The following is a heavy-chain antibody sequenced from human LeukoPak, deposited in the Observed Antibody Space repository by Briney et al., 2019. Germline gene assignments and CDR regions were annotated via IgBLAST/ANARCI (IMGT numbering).Heavy chain of an antibody. V-gene: IGHV3-74*01. J-gene: IGHJ4*02. Sequence: GGSLRLSCAASGFTFSSFWMHWVRQAPGKGLVWVSHTNSDGSTTDYADSVRGRFTISRDNAKNTLYLHMNSLTVEDTAVYYCARRLNPGYCSSTSCRIPLVYWGQGTLVTVSS. D-gene: IGHD2-2*01. CDR1: GFTFSSFW. CDR3: ARRLNPGYCSSTSCRIPLVY. CDR2: TNSDGSTT.